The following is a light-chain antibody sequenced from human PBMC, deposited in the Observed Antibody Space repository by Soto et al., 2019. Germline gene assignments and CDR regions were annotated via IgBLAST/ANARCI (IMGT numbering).Light chain of an antibody. V-gene: IGLV2-14*01. Sequence: QSVLTQPHSVPGSPGQSVTISCTGTSSDVGHYNYVSWCQQLSRDPHLMIYEVSYRPSGISNRFSGSKSDNTASLTISGLQAEDEADYYCSSYTTSSTLVFGTGTKVTVL. CDR3: SSYTTSSTLV. J-gene: IGLJ1*01. CDR2: EVS. CDR1: SSDVGHYNY.